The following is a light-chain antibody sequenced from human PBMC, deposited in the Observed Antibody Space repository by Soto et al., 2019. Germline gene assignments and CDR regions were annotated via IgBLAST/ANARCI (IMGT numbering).Light chain of an antibody. V-gene: IGLV2-14*01. CDR3: SSYTSNNHVV. CDR1: SSDVGGYNY. CDR2: EVN. J-gene: IGLJ2*01. Sequence: QSVLTQPASVSGSPGQSITISCTGTSSDVGGYNYVSWYQQHPGNAPKLIIYEVNDRPSGVSNRFSGSKSGNTASLTISGLQAEDESVYHCSSYTSNNHVVFGGGTKLTVL.